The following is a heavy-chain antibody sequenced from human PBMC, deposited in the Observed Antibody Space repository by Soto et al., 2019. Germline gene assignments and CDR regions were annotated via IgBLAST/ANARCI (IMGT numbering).Heavy chain of an antibody. CDR1: GDSINSDKYY. J-gene: IGHJ4*02. Sequence: QLQLQESGPGLVKTSETLSLTCSVSGDSINSDKYYWGWIRQPPGKGLEWIGSISFRGNTYYNPSLQTRVTISLDKSKSQFSLKLNSVTAADSAVYFCARLEGLATISYYFDFWGQGALVSVSS. CDR2: ISFRGNT. V-gene: IGHV4-39*01. D-gene: IGHD3-9*01. CDR3: ARLEGLATISYYFDF.